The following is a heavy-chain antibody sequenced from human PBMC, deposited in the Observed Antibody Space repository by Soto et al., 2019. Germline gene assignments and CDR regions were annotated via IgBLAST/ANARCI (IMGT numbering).Heavy chain of an antibody. V-gene: IGHV3-23*01. D-gene: IGHD2-2*01. CDR3: ARDCSSSSCSVWHY. Sequence: PGGSLRLSCAASGFTFSTYSMNWVRQAPGKGLEWVSGITGSSDKTYYADSVKGRFIISRDNSKNTLYLQMNSLRAEDTALYYCARDCSSSSCSVWHYWGQGTLVTVSS. J-gene: IGHJ4*02. CDR2: ITGSSDKT. CDR1: GFTFSTYS.